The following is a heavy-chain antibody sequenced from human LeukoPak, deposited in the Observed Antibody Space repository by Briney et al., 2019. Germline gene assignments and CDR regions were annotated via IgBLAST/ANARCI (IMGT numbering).Heavy chain of an antibody. V-gene: IGHV3-30*18. CDR1: GFTFSSYG. CDR3: AKDYNPYLIHYFDY. J-gene: IGHJ4*02. D-gene: IGHD3-10*01. CDR2: ISYDGTTK. Sequence: GGSLRLSCAASGFTFSSYGMHWVRQAPGKGLEWVAVISYDGTTKYYGDSVTSRFTISRDNSKNTLYLQMNSLRAEDTAVYYCAKDYNPYLIHYFDYWGQGTLVTVSS.